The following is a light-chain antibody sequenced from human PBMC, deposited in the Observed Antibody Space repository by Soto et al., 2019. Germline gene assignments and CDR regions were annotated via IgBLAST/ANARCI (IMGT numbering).Light chain of an antibody. CDR1: RSVSSSY. J-gene: IGKJ2*01. CDR3: QKYGTTPYT. V-gene: IGKV3-20*01. Sequence: EIVLTQSPGTLSLSPGDRATLSCRASRSVSSSYLAWYQQKPGQAPRLLIYGASYRSTGIPGRFGGRGSGTDFTPTISRLEPDDFALYFCQKYGTTPYTFGQGTKLEIK. CDR2: GAS.